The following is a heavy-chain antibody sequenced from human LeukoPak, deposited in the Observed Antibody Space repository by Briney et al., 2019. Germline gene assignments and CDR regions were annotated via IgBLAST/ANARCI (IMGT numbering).Heavy chain of an antibody. D-gene: IGHD2-21*02. CDR2: IYTSGST. Sequence: SETLSLTCTVSGGSISSGSYYWSWIRQPAGKGLEWIGRIYTSGSTNYNPSLKSRVTISVDTSKNQFSLKLGSVTAADTAVYYCARLPGCSGADCFRAFDIWGHGTMVTVSS. CDR1: GGSISSGSYY. J-gene: IGHJ3*02. V-gene: IGHV4-61*02. CDR3: ARLPGCSGADCFRAFDI.